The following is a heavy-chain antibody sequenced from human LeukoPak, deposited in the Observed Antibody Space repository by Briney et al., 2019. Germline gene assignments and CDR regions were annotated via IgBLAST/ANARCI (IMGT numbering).Heavy chain of an antibody. Sequence: HAASVKVSCKASGYTFTNYYMHWVRQAPGQGLEWMGSINPSGGSTRYAQNFQGRVTMTRDTSTSTIYMELSSLRSEDTVVYYCARDSRGNSVYVFDHWGQGTLVTVSS. J-gene: IGHJ4*02. CDR2: INPSGGST. CDR1: GYTFTNYY. V-gene: IGHV1-46*01. CDR3: ARDSRGNSVYVFDH. D-gene: IGHD5/OR15-5a*01.